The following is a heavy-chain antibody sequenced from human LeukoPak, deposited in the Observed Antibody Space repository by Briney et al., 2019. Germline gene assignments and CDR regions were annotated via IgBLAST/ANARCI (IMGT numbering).Heavy chain of an antibody. D-gene: IGHD3-9*01. J-gene: IGHJ3*02. V-gene: IGHV3-74*01. CDR3: ARVRYFDWFPDAFDI. CDR2: INSDGSTT. CDR1: GFTFSSYW. Sequence: GGSLRLSCAASGFTFSSYWMHWVRQAPGKGLVWVSRINSDGSTTNYADSVKGRFTISRDNAKDTLYLQMDSLRAEDTAVYYCARVRYFDWFPDAFDIWGQGTMVTVSS.